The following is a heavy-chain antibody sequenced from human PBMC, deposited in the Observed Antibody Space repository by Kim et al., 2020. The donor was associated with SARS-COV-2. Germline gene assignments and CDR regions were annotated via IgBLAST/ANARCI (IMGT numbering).Heavy chain of an antibody. J-gene: IGHJ4*02. D-gene: IGHD6-13*01. Sequence: SVKVSCKASGGTFSSYAISWVRQAPGQGLEWMGGIIPIFGTANYAQKFQGRVTITADESTSTAYMELSSLRSEDTAVYYCARASGGAAAAGLDDYWGQGTLVTVSS. V-gene: IGHV1-69*13. CDR3: ARASGGAAAAGLDDY. CDR2: IIPIFGTA. CDR1: GGTFSSYA.